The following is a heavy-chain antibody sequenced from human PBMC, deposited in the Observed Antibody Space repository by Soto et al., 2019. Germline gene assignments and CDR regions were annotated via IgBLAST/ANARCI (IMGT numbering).Heavy chain of an antibody. CDR1: GFTFSSYA. CDR2: ISGGAFA. Sequence: EVQLLESGGGLVQPGGSLRLSCVASGFTFSSYAMTWVRQAPGKGLEWVSAISGGAFAYYADSVKGRFTISRDNSNNTVFLQMSSLRVEDTAVYYCARSVIRFDYWGQGTLVTVSS. D-gene: IGHD2-21*01. J-gene: IGHJ4*02. V-gene: IGHV3-23*01. CDR3: ARSVIRFDY.